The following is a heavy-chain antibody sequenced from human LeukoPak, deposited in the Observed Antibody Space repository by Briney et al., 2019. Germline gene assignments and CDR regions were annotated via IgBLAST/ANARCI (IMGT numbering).Heavy chain of an antibody. CDR1: GGSISSYY. J-gene: IGHJ4*02. V-gene: IGHV4-59*12. CDR2: IYYSGST. CDR3: ARESPYFDY. Sequence: SETLSLTCTVSGGSISSYYWSWIRQPPGKGLEWIGYIYYSGSTNYNPSLKSRVTISVDTSKNQFSLKLSSVTAADTAVYYCARESPYFDYWGQGTLVTVSS.